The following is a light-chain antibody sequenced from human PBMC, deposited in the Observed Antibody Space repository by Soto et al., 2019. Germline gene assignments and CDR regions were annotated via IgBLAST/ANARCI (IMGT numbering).Light chain of an antibody. CDR2: SDN. J-gene: IGLJ1*01. CDR1: NFNIGSNS. CDR3: AAWDDRLRGFV. V-gene: IGLV1-44*01. Sequence: QSVLTQPPSASATPGQRVTISCSVSNFNIGSNSVNWYQHLPGTSPKLLIHSDNQRPSGVPDRFSGSKSGTSAALAISGLQSEDEADYYCAAWDDRLRGFVFGTGTKVTVL.